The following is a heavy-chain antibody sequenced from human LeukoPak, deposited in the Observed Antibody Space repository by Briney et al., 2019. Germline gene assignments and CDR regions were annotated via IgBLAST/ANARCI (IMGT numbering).Heavy chain of an antibody. V-gene: IGHV3-33*06. CDR3: TKDAGYTNSWYAY. CDR2: MWYDGSNS. CDR1: GFTFSTHG. J-gene: IGHJ4*02. Sequence: PGGSLRLSCAASGFTFSTHGMHWVRQAPGKWLEWVAVMWYDGSNSIYADSVKGRFTISRDNSKNTLFLQLNSLRGEDTAVYYCTKDAGYTNSWYAYWGRGTLVTVSS. D-gene: IGHD6-13*01.